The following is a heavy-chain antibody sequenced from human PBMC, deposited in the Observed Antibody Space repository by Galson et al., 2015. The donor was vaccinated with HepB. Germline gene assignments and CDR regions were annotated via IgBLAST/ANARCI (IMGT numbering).Heavy chain of an antibody. CDR1: GFTFSSYA. D-gene: IGHD3-10*01. Sequence: SLRLSCAASGFTFSSYAMSWVRQAPGKGLEWVSAISGSGGSTYYADSVKGRFTISRDNSKNTLYLQMNSLRAEDTAVYYCAKDSPCPPASSGSYYTPNPLDYWGQGTLVTVSS. V-gene: IGHV3-23*01. J-gene: IGHJ4*02. CDR3: AKDSPCPPASSGSYYTPNPLDY. CDR2: ISGSGGST.